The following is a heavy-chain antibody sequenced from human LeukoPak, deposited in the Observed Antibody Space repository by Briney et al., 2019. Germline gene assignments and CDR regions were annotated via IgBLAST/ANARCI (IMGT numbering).Heavy chain of an antibody. CDR2: IYPGDSDT. J-gene: IGHJ4*02. Sequence: GESLKISCKGSGYSFTSYWIGWVRQMPGRGLEWMGIIYPGDSDTRYSPSFQGQVTISADKSISTTYLQWSSLKASDTAMCYCARRSHYGDYANFDYWGQGTLVTVSS. D-gene: IGHD4-17*01. CDR3: ARRSHYGDYANFDY. V-gene: IGHV5-51*01. CDR1: GYSFTSYW.